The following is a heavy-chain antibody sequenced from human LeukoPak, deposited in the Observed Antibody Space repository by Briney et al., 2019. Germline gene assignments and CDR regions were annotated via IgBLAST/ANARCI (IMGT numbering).Heavy chain of an antibody. D-gene: IGHD3-22*01. CDR3: ARGCFYDRSPYCPFDY. J-gene: IGHJ4*02. CDR2: IYSGGRT. Sequence: GGSLRLSCAASGFIVSNNDMSWVRQAPGKGLEWVSLIYSGGRTYYADSVKGRFTISRDNSKNTLYLQMNSLSGEDTAVYYCARGCFYDRSPYCPFDYWGQGTLVTVSS. CDR1: GFIVSNND. V-gene: IGHV3-53*01.